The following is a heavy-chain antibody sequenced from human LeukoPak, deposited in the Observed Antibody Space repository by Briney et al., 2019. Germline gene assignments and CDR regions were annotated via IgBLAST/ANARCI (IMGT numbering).Heavy chain of an antibody. V-gene: IGHV3-66*01. CDR3: ARDSSGPLY. Sequence: GGSLRLSCAASGFTFSTYGMSWVRQAPGEGLEWVSVIYSGGGTYYADSVKGRFTISRDNSKNTLYLQMNSLRAEDTAVYYCARDSSGPLYWGQGTLVTVSS. J-gene: IGHJ4*02. D-gene: IGHD6-19*01. CDR1: GFTFSTYG. CDR2: IYSGGGT.